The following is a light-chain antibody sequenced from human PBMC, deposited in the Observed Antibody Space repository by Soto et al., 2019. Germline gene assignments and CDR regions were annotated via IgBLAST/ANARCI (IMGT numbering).Light chain of an antibody. CDR3: QHSGSPSWWT. V-gene: IGKV3-20*01. J-gene: IGKJ1*01. CDR2: GAY. CDR1: QSLTSSL. Sequence: EIVLTQSPGTLSLSPGERATLSCRAGQSLTSSLLSWYQQKPGQAPRLLMYGAYNRATGIPDRFDGSGSGADFTLTISILGPEDFAVYYCQHSGSPSWWTFGRGTKVEIK.